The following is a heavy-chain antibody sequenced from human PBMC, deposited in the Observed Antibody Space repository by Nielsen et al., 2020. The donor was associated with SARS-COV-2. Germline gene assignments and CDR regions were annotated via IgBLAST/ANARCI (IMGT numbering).Heavy chain of an antibody. CDR1: GGSISTGSHY. V-gene: IGHV4-61*01. D-gene: IGHD5-24*01. CDR2: IFYRGNT. Sequence: SETLSLTCIVSGGSISTGSHYWSWIRQPPGKGLEWIGYIFYRGNTNYNPSLKSRVTISVDTSKNQFSLKVNSVTAADTAVYYCVRIDMATISVDYWGPGTLVTVTS. J-gene: IGHJ4*02. CDR3: VRIDMATISVDY.